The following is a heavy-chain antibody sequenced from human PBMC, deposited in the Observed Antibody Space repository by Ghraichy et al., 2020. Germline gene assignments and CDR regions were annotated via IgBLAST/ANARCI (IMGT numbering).Heavy chain of an antibody. J-gene: IGHJ6*02. V-gene: IGHV3-49*04. D-gene: IGHD3-9*01. CDR3: SSWAKTSTGMDV. Sequence: GGSLRLSCTASGFTLGDYAMSWVRQAPGKGLEWVGFIRSRTYGGLPEHAASVRGRFAISRDDSKGVAYLQMNSLEIDDTAVYYCSSWAKTSTGMDVWGQGTTVTVSS. CDR1: GFTLGDYA. CDR2: IRSRTYGGLP.